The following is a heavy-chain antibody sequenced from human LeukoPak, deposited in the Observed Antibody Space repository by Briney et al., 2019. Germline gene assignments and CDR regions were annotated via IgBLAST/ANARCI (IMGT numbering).Heavy chain of an antibody. CDR3: ARHEYEAHFDD. CDR2: IYYSGST. V-gene: IGHV4-39*01. J-gene: IGHJ4*02. CDR1: GGSISSSSYY. D-gene: IGHD2-2*01. Sequence: SETLSLTCTVSGGSISSSSYYWGWIRQPPGKGLEWIGSIYYSGSTYYNPSLKSRVTISVDTSKNQFSLKLSSVTAADTAVYHCARHEYEAHFDDWGQGTLVTVSS.